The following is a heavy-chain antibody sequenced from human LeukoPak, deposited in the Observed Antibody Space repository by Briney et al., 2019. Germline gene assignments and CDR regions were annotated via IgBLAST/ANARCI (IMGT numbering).Heavy chain of an antibody. CDR1: GFTFSSYS. D-gene: IGHD1-14*01. J-gene: IGHJ4*02. V-gene: IGHV3-21*01. CDR3: ARDRGVDATTRSAYYFDY. CDR2: ISSSSSYI. Sequence: NTGGSLRLSCAASGFTFSSYSMNWVRQAPGKGLEWVSSISSSSSYIYYADSVKGRFTISRDNAKNSLYLQMNSLRAEDTAVYYCARDRGVDATTRSAYYFDYWGQGTLVTVSS.